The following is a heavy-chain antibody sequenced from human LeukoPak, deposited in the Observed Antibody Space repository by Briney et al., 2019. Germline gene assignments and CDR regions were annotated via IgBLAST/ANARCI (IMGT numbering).Heavy chain of an antibody. CDR3: VSFYETY. D-gene: IGHD2-2*01. J-gene: IGHJ4*02. CDR2: INSDGSWT. Sequence: GGSLRLSCAASGFIFRDYHIHWVRQAPGKGLVWVSHINSDGSWTSYADSVKGRFTISKDNAKNTVYLQMNNLRAEDTAVYYCVSFYETYWGRGTLVTVSS. V-gene: IGHV3-74*01. CDR1: GFIFRDYH.